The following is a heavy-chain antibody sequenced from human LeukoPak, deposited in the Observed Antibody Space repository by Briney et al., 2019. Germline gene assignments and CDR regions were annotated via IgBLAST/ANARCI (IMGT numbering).Heavy chain of an antibody. Sequence: GGSLRLFCAASGFTVTSNYMSWARQAPRKGLEWVSLIYSGGRTYYADSVRGRFTISRDNSKNTLHLQMNSLRAEDTAVYYCASSNDSPHAFDIWGHGTMVTVSS. CDR3: ASSNDSPHAFDI. CDR1: GFTVTSNY. J-gene: IGHJ3*02. D-gene: IGHD3-22*01. V-gene: IGHV3-66*01. CDR2: IYSGGRT.